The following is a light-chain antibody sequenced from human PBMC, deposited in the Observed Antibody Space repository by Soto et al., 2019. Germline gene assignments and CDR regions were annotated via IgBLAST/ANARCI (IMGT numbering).Light chain of an antibody. CDR1: SSDVGGCNF. CDR3: CSHSSSITWM. J-gene: IGLJ3*02. Sequence: QSALTQTASVSGSPGQSITVSCTGTSSDVGGCNFVSWYQQHPGKAPKLIIHEVTNRPSGVSGRFSGSKSGNTAFLTISGLQAEDEAVYYCCSHSSSITWMFGGGTKLTVL. CDR2: EVT. V-gene: IGLV2-14*03.